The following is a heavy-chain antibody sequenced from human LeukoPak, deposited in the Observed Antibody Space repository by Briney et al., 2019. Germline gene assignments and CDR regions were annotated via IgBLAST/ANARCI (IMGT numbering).Heavy chain of an antibody. V-gene: IGHV4-59*01. J-gene: IGHJ4*02. CDR2: IYYSGST. CDR3: ARDGYYDSSGYTLDY. Sequence: PSETLSLTCTVSGGSINNYYWSWIRQPPGKGLEWIGYIYYSGSTNYNPSLKSRVTISVDTSKNQFSLKLSSVTAADTAVYYCARDGYYDSSGYTLDYWGQGTLVTVSS. D-gene: IGHD3-22*01. CDR1: GGSINNYY.